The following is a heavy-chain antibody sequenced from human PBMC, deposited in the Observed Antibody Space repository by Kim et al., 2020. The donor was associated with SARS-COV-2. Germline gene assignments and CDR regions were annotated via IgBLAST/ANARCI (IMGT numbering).Heavy chain of an antibody. D-gene: IGHD3-10*01. CDR1: GYSFTSYW. CDR2: IYPGDSDT. CDR3: ARFRLWSLPYYYYGMDV. V-gene: IGHV5-51*01. Sequence: GESLKISCKGPGYSFTSYWIGWVRQMPGKGLEWMGIIYPGDSDTRYSPSFQGQVTISADKSISTAFLQWSSLKASDTAMYYCARFRLWSLPYYYYGMDVWGQGTTVTVSS. J-gene: IGHJ6*02.